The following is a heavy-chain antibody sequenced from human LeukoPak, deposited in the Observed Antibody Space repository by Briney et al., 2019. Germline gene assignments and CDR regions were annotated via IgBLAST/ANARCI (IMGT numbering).Heavy chain of an antibody. CDR1: GFTFKLYW. D-gene: IGHD2-15*01. CDR3: ARGNDPNCSGGSCWYYFDY. CDR2: INDDGSDT. V-gene: IGHV3-74*01. Sequence: GGSLRLSCAASGFTFKLYWMHWVRHVPGKGPVWVARINDDGSDTVYADSVKGRFTISRDDAKNMLFLQMNSLRAEDTAVYYCARGNDPNCSGGSCWYYFDYWGQGTLVTVSS. J-gene: IGHJ4*02.